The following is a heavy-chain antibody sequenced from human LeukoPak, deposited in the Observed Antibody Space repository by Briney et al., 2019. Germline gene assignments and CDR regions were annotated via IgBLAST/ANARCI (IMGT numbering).Heavy chain of an antibody. V-gene: IGHV1-18*01. CDR1: GYTFTSYG. CDR3: ARAGDILTSFDY. D-gene: IGHD3-9*01. Sequence: ASVKVSCKASGYTFTSYGISWVRQAPGQGLEWMGWISAYNGNTNYAQKLQGRVTMTTDTSTSTVYMELRSLRSDDTAVYYCARAGDILTSFDYWGQGTLVTVSS. CDR2: ISAYNGNT. J-gene: IGHJ4*02.